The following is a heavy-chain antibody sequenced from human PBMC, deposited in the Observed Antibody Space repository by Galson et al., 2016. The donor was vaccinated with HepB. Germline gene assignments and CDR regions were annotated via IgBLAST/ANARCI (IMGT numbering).Heavy chain of an antibody. D-gene: IGHD5-18*01. V-gene: IGHV3-23*01. J-gene: IGHJ4*02. CDR2: ISGSGDTT. CDR3: AKVGPSYGYRSPLDY. CDR1: GFNFFPYA. Sequence: SLRLSCAASGFNFFPYAVTWVRQAPGKGLDWVSAISGSGDTTYYADSVKGRFTISRDNSKNTLYLQMNSLRVEDTAVYYCAKVGPSYGYRSPLDYWGQGTLVTVSS.